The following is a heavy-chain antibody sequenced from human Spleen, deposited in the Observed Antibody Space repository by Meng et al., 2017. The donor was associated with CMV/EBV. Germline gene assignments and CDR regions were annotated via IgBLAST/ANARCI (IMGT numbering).Heavy chain of an antibody. CDR3: ARAPLLGFDY. CDR1: GESCTEYF. D-gene: IGHD3-16*01. J-gene: IGHJ4*02. V-gene: IGHV1-2*02. Sequence: VSCKAAGESCTEYFIHWVRQATGQGLEWMGWINPSNGVTNLVREFQGRVTLTRDTSITTTYMELSGLRSDDTAVYYCARAPLLGFDYWGQGTLVTVSS. CDR2: INPSNGVT.